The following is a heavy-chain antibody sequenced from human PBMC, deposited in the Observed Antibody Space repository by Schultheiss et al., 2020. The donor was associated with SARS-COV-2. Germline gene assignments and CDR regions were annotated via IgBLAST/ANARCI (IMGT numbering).Heavy chain of an antibody. CDR2: ISAYNGNR. D-gene: IGHD3-22*01. V-gene: IGHV1-18*04. J-gene: IGHJ5*02. Sequence: ASVKVSCKASGYTLSTYGITWVRQAPGQGLEWMGWISAYNGNRNYAQNFQARVTMTTDISTSTSFMELRSLRSDDTAVYYCARTYITMVEVVLGWFDPWGQGTLVTVSS. CDR3: ARTYITMVEVVLGWFDP. CDR1: GYTLSTYG.